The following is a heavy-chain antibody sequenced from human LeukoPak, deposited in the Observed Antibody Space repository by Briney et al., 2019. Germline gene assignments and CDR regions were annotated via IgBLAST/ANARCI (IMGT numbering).Heavy chain of an antibody. CDR3: ARGLRHFDY. CDR2: IYYSGST. Sequence: SETLSLTCTVSGGSISSYYWSWIRQPPGKGLEWIGHIYYSGSTNYNPSLKSRVTISVDTSKNQFSLKLSSVTAADTAVYYCARGLRHFDYWGQGTLATVSS. V-gene: IGHV4-59*01. J-gene: IGHJ4*02. CDR1: GGSISSYY.